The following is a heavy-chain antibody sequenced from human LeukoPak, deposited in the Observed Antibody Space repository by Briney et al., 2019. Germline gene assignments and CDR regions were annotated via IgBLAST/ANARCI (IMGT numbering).Heavy chain of an antibody. Sequence: SETLSLTCAVYGGSISSYYWSWIRQPPGKGLEWIGYIYYSGSTNYNPSLKSRVTISVDTSKNQFSLKLSSVTAADTAVYYCARGGYYGSGNDFRFDPWGQGTLVTVSS. D-gene: IGHD3-10*01. J-gene: IGHJ5*02. V-gene: IGHV4-59*01. CDR2: IYYSGST. CDR1: GGSISSYY. CDR3: ARGGYYGSGNDFRFDP.